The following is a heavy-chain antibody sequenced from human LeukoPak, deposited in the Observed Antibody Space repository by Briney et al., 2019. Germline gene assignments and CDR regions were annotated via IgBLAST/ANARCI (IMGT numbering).Heavy chain of an antibody. D-gene: IGHD5-12*01. CDR2: ISSSSSYI. CDR3: ARDSSMEGYTRFDY. CDR1: GFTFSSYS. V-gene: IGHV3-21*01. Sequence: ESGGYLRLSCAASGFTFSSYSMNWVRQAPGKGLEWVSSISSSSSYIYYADSVKGRFTISRDKPKNSLYLQMNSLRAEDTAVYYCARDSSMEGYTRFDYWGQGTLVTVSS. J-gene: IGHJ4*02.